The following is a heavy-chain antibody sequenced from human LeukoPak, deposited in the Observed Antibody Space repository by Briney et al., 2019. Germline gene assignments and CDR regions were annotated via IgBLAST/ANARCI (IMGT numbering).Heavy chain of an antibody. J-gene: IGHJ6*02. CDR1: GFTFSSYA. Sequence: GGSLRLSCAASGFTFSSYAMSWVRQAPGKGLEWVSTISGSSASTYYADSVKGRFTISRDNSKNTLYLQMNSLRAEDTAVYYCARRDYYYGVDVWGQGTTVTVSS. V-gene: IGHV3-23*01. CDR2: ISGSSAST. CDR3: ARRDYYYGVDV.